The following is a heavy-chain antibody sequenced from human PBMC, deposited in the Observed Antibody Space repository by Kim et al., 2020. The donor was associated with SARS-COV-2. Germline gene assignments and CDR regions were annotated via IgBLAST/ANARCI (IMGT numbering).Heavy chain of an antibody. Sequence: GGSLRLSCAASGFTFSSYSMNWVRQAPGKGLEWVSYISSSSSTIYYADSVKGRFTISRDNAKNSLYLQMNSLRDEDTAVYYCARDGYDYVWGSLHYYYYMDVWGKGTTVTVSS. V-gene: IGHV3-48*02. D-gene: IGHD3-16*01. CDR1: GFTFSSYS. CDR3: ARDGYDYVWGSLHYYYYMDV. CDR2: ISSSSSTI. J-gene: IGHJ6*03.